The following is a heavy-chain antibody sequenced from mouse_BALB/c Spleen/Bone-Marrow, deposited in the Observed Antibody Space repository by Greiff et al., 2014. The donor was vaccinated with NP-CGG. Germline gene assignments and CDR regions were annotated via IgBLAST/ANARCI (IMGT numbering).Heavy chain of an antibody. J-gene: IGHJ2*01. Sequence: QVQLKESGAELMKPGASVKISCKATGYTFSNYWIDWVKQRPGHGLEWIGEILPGSGTANYNEKFKGKATFTADTSSNTAYMQLGSLTSEDSALYYCARASVVPYYFDFWGQGTTLTVSS. CDR3: ARASVVPYYFDF. CDR2: ILPGSGTA. CDR1: GYTFSNYW. V-gene: IGHV1-9*01. D-gene: IGHD1-1*01.